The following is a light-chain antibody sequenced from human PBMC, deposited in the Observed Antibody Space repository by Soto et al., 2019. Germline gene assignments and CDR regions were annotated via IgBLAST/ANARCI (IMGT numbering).Light chain of an antibody. CDR3: IQALQTPPFT. CDR2: LGS. V-gene: IGKV2-28*01. Sequence: DIVMTQSPLSLPVTPGEPASISCRSSQSLLHSNGYNYLDWYLQKPGQSPQLLIYLGSNRASGVTNRFRGSGSGTDFTMKISRVEAEDVGVYYCIQALQTPPFTFGPGTKLDIK. J-gene: IGKJ3*01. CDR1: QSLLHSNGYNY.